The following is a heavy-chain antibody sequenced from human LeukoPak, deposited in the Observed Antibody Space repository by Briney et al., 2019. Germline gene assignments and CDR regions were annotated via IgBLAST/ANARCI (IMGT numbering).Heavy chain of an antibody. J-gene: IGHJ5*02. CDR3: ARRSYGSGMQNWFDP. CDR2: IYPGDSDT. D-gene: IGHD3-10*01. Sequence: GESLKISCKGSGYSFTSYWIGWVRQMPGKGLEWMGIIYPGDSDTRYSPSFQGQVTISADKSISTAYLQWSSLKASDTAMYYCARRSYGSGMQNWFDPWGQGTLVTVSS. V-gene: IGHV5-51*01. CDR1: GYSFTSYW.